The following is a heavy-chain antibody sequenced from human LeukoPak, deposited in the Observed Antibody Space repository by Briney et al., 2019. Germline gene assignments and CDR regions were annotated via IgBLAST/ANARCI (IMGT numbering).Heavy chain of an antibody. CDR2: ISYDGSNK. D-gene: IGHD5-24*01. CDR1: GFTFSSYG. CDR3: AKGGDGHNLEYYYYGMDV. Sequence: GRSLRLSCAASGFTFSSYGMHWVRQAPGKRLEWVAVISYDGSNKYYADSVKGRFTISRDNSKNTLYLQMNSLRAEDTAVYYCAKGGDGHNLEYYYYGMDVWGQGTTVTVSS. V-gene: IGHV3-30*18. J-gene: IGHJ6*02.